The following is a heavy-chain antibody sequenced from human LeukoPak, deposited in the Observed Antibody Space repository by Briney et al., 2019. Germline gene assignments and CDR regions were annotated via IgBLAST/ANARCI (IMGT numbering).Heavy chain of an antibody. CDR3: ARGLGYGDYPYGMDV. CDR2: INHSGST. V-gene: IGHV4-34*01. D-gene: IGHD4-17*01. J-gene: IGHJ6*04. Sequence: SETLSLTCAVYGGSFSGYYCSWIRQPPGKGLEWIGEINHSGSTNYNPSLKSRVTISVDTSKNQFSLKLSSVTAADTAVYYCARGLGYGDYPYGMDVWGKGTTVTVSS. CDR1: GGSFSGYY.